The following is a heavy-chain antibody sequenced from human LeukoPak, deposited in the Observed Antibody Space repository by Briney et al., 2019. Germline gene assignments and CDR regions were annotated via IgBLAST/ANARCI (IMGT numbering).Heavy chain of an antibody. D-gene: IGHD3-22*01. V-gene: IGHV3-23*01. CDR2: ISGSGGST. CDR3: AKERDYSGYYFNDY. J-gene: IGHJ4*02. CDR1: GFTFSSYA. Sequence: PGGSLRLSCADSGFTFSSYAMSWVRQAPGKGLEWVSAISGSGGSTYYADSVKGRFTISRDNSKNTLYLQMNSLRAEDTAVYYCAKERDYSGYYFNDYWGQGTLVTVSS.